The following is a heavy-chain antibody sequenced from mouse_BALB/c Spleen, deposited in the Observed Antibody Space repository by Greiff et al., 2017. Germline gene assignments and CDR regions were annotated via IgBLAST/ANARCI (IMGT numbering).Heavy chain of an antibody. J-gene: IGHJ4*01. CDR1: GFTFSSFG. CDR2: ISSGSSTI. CDR3: ARSRGSGSSYYYYAMDY. Sequence: EVHLVESGGGLVQPGGSRKLSCAASGFTFSSFGMHWVRQAPEKGLEWVAYISSGSSTIYYADTVKGRFTISRDNPKNTLFLQMTSLRSEDTAMYYCARSRGSGSSYYYYAMDYWGQGTSVTVSS. V-gene: IGHV5-17*02. D-gene: IGHD1-1*01.